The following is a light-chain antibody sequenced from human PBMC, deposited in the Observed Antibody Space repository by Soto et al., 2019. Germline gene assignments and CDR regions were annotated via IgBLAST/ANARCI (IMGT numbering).Light chain of an antibody. CDR1: QSVLYSSNNKNY. Sequence: DIVMTQSPDSLAVSLGERATINCKSSQSVLYSSNNKNYFAWYQQKPGQPPKLLIYWASTRESGVPDRFSGSGSATDFTLTISSLQAEDVAVYYCQQYYSTPFTFGPGTKVDIK. J-gene: IGKJ3*01. CDR3: QQYYSTPFT. V-gene: IGKV4-1*01. CDR2: WAS.